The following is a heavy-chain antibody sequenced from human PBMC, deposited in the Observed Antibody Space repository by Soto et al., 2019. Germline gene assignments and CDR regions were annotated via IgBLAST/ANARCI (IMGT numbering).Heavy chain of an antibody. V-gene: IGHV3-30*18. J-gene: IGHJ5*02. CDR1: GFNFSYNA. CDR2: VSSDGNNK. Sequence: PGGSLRLSCVASGFNFSYNAMSWVRQAPGKGLEWVAFVSSDGNNKYYADSVKGRFTISRDNSKNTLYLQVDSLRVDDTAVYYCAKDRVIQLLPIWPDPWGQGTLVTVSS. D-gene: IGHD2-2*01. CDR3: AKDRVIQLLPIWPDP.